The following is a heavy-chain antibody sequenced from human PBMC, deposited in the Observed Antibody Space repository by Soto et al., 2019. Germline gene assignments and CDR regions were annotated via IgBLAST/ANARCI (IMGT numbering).Heavy chain of an antibody. CDR1: GGSVSSGSYY. CDR2: IYYSGST. CDR3: ARANIVATKGFDY. D-gene: IGHD5-12*01. Sequence: PSETLSLTCTVSGGSVSSGSYYWSWIRQPPGKGLEWIGYIYYSGSTNYNPSLKSRVTISVDTSKSQFSLKLSSVTAADTAVYYCARANIVATKGFDYWGRGTLVTVSS. J-gene: IGHJ4*02. V-gene: IGHV4-61*01.